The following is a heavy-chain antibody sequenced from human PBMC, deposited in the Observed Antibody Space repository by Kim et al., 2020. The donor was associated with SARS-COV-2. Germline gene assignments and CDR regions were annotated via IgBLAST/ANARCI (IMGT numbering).Heavy chain of an antibody. CDR1: GFTFSNAW. J-gene: IGHJ5*02. V-gene: IGHV3-15*01. D-gene: IGHD6-19*01. Sequence: GGSLRLSCAASGFTFSNAWMSWVRQAPGKGLEWVGRIKSKTDGGTTDYAAPVKGRFTISRDDSKNTLYLQMNSLKTEDTAVYYCTTDRGWPAVGRWFHPWGQGTLVTVSS. CDR3: TTDRGWPAVGRWFHP. CDR2: IKSKTDGGTT.